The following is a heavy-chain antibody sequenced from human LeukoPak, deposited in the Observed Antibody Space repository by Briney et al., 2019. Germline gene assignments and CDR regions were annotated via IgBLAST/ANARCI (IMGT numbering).Heavy chain of an antibody. J-gene: IGHJ5*02. D-gene: IGHD2-2*01. V-gene: IGHV1-69*05. CDR3: AREGSTSPNWFDP. Sequence: SVTVSCKASGGTFSSYAISWVRQAPGQGLEWMGGIIPIFGTANYAQKFQGIVTITTDEATSTAYMELSSLRSEDTAVYYCAREGSTSPNWFDPWGQGTLVTVSS. CDR1: GGTFSSYA. CDR2: IIPIFGTA.